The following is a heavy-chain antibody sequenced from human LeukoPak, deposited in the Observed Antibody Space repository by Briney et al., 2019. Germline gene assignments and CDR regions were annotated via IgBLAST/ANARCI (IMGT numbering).Heavy chain of an antibody. D-gene: IGHD2-2*01. CDR3: ARDVVAALGSFDY. Sequence: SETLSLTCSVSGGSISSSYWSWIRQPAGKGLEWIGHIYTSGSTNDNPSLKSRVTMSVDTSKNQFSLKLSSVTAADTAVYYCARDVVAALGSFDYWGQGTLVTVSS. CDR2: IYTSGST. CDR1: GGSISSSY. J-gene: IGHJ4*02. V-gene: IGHV4-4*07.